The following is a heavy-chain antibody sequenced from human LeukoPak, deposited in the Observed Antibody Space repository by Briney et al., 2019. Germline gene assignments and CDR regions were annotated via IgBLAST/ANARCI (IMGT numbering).Heavy chain of an antibody. CDR3: ARDTSPSY. D-gene: IGHD2-2*01. CDR2: IYYSGST. Sequence: SLTLSLTCTVSGGSINSYYWSWIRQPPGKGLEWIGYIYYSGSTKYNPSLESRVTISVDSSKNQFSLNLTSVTAADTAFYYCARDTSPSYWGQGILVTVSS. J-gene: IGHJ4*02. V-gene: IGHV4-59*01. CDR1: GGSINSYY.